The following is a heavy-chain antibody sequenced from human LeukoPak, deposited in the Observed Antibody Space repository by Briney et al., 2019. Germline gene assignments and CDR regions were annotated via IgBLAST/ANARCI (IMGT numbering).Heavy chain of an antibody. CDR2: INHSGST. CDR1: GGSFSGYY. CDR3: ARDADYGDPRPLDY. V-gene: IGHV4-34*01. D-gene: IGHD4-17*01. J-gene: IGHJ4*02. Sequence: SETLSLTCAVYGGSFSGYYWSWIRQPPGKGLEWIGEINHSGSTNYNPSLKSRVTISEDKSKNQFSLKLSSVTAADTAVYYCARDADYGDPRPLDYWGQGTLVTVSS.